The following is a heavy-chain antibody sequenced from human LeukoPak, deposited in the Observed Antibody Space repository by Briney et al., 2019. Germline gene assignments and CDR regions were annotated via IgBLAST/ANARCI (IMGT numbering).Heavy chain of an antibody. CDR1: GFTFSSYA. CDR2: ISGSGGST. J-gene: IGHJ4*02. D-gene: IGHD5-12*01. CDR3: AKGHHMQNVDIVATILDY. V-gene: IGHV3-23*01. Sequence: PGGSLRLSCAASGFTFSSYAMSWVRQAPGKGLEWVSAISGSGGSTYYADSVKGRFTISRDNSKNTLYLQMNSLRAEDTAVYYCAKGHHMQNVDIVATILDYWGQGTLVTVSS.